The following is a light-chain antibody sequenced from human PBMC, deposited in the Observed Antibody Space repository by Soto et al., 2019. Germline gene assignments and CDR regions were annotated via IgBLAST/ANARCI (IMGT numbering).Light chain of an antibody. Sequence: EIVLTQSPGTLSLSPGERATLSCRASQSVGNNYLAWYQQKPGQAPRFLIYDASSRATGIPDRFSCSGSGTAFTLTISRLEPEDFAVYYCEKYGRTHLTFGGGTKVAIK. CDR2: DAS. CDR3: EKYGRTHLT. J-gene: IGKJ4*01. CDR1: QSVGNNY. V-gene: IGKV3-20*01.